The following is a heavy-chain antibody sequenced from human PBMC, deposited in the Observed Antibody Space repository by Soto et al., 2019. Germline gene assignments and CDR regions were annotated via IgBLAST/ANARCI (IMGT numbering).Heavy chain of an antibody. D-gene: IGHD3-16*01. J-gene: IGHJ4*02. V-gene: IGHV4-34*01. CDR3: TTGGAHFDY. CDR1: GGSFSGYY. Sequence: SETLSLTCAVYGGSFSGYYWSWIRQPPGKGLEWIGSIYYSGSTYYNPSLKSRVTISVDTSKNQFSLKLSSVTAADTAVYYCTTGGAHFDYWGQGTLVTVSS. CDR2: IYYSGST.